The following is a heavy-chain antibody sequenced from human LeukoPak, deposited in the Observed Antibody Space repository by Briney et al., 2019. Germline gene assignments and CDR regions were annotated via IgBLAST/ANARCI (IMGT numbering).Heavy chain of an antibody. CDR3: AREGIVVVPAAINYYYYGMDV. CDR1: GFTFSSYS. Sequence: GGSLRLSCAASGFTFSSYSMNWVRQAPGKGLEWVSSISSSSSYIYYADSVKGRFTITRDNAKNSLYLQMNSLRAEDTAVYYCAREGIVVVPAAINYYYYGMDVWGQGTAVTVSS. D-gene: IGHD2-2*02. CDR2: ISSSSSYI. J-gene: IGHJ6*02. V-gene: IGHV3-21*01.